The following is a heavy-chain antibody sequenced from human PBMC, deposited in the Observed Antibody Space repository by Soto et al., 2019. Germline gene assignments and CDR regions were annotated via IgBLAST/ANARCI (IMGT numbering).Heavy chain of an antibody. V-gene: IGHV4-34*01. J-gene: IGHJ4*02. D-gene: IGHD2-15*01. CDR3: ARGWRYCSGGRCYSRADLDY. CDR2: INHSGST. Sequence: SETLSLTCAVYGGSFSGYYWSWIRQPPGKGLEWIGEINHSGSTNYNPSLKSRVTISVDTSKNQFSLKLSSVTAADTAVYYCARGWRYCSGGRCYSRADLDYWGQGPLVTVST. CDR1: GGSFSGYY.